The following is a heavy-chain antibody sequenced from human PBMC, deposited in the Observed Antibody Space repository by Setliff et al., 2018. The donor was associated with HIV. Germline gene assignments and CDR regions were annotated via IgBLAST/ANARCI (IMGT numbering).Heavy chain of an antibody. Sequence: SETLSLTCAVYGGSFSGYYWSWIRQPPGKGLEWIGEINHSGSTNYNPSLKSRVTISVDTSKNQFSLKLSSATAADTAVYYCARRSDFWSEGDAFDIWGQGTMVTVSS. J-gene: IGHJ3*02. CDR1: GGSFSGYY. V-gene: IGHV4-34*01. CDR3: ARRSDFWSEGDAFDI. D-gene: IGHD3-3*01. CDR2: INHSGST.